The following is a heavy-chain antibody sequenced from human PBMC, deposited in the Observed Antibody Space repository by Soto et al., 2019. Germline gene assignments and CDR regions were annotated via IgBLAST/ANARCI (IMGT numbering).Heavy chain of an antibody. J-gene: IGHJ6*03. CDR3: ARHLGDFWSGYYPSYYYMDV. D-gene: IGHD3-3*01. V-gene: IGHV5-10-1*04. CDR2: IDPSDSYT. Sequence: GESLKISCKGSGYSFTSYWISWVRQMPGKGLEWMGRIDPSDSYTRYSPSFQGQVTISADKSISTAYLQWSSLKASDTAMYYCARHLGDFWSGYYPSYYYMDVWGKGTTVTVSS. CDR1: GYSFTSYW.